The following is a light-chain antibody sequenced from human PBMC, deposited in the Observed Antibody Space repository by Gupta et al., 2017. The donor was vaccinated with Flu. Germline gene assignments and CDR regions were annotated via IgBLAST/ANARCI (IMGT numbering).Light chain of an antibody. CDR2: GAV. V-gene: IGKV3-15*01. CDR3: QQYENCPPWT. CDR1: QTIRSN. J-gene: IGKJ1*01. Sequence: EIVMTQSPATVSVSPGGEATLSCRASQTIRSNLAWYQQKPGQPPRLLIYGAVTRATGIPARFAGRGCGTDFTLTISGRQSEDFGVYYCQQYENCPPWTFGQGTKVEIK.